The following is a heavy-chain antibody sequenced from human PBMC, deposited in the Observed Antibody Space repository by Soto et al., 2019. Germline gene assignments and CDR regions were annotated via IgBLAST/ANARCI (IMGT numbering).Heavy chain of an antibody. V-gene: IGHV4-38-2*02. CDR2: IYNSDST. D-gene: IGHD6-19*01. CDR1: CYSISSGYY. J-gene: IGHJ6*02. Sequence: SETLSLTCAVSCYSISSGYYWGWIRQPPGKGLEWIGSIYNSDSTYYNPSLKSRVTISVDTSKNQFSLKLSSVTAADTAVYYCARDCPFYSSGPHGMDVWGQGTTVTVSS. CDR3: ARDCPFYSSGPHGMDV.